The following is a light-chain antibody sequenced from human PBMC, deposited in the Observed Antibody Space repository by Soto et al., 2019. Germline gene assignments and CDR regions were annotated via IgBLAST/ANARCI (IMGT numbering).Light chain of an antibody. J-gene: IGKJ2*01. V-gene: IGKV1-5*01. CDR3: QQYKSFSPYT. CDR1: QNVGTW. CDR2: DAS. Sequence: DIQMTQSPSTLSAFVGDRVTITCRASQNVGTWLAWYQQKPGKAPKLLIFDASTLDRGVPSRFSGSGSGTHFTLPISSLQPDDFATYFCQQYKSFSPYTFGQGTKLDLK.